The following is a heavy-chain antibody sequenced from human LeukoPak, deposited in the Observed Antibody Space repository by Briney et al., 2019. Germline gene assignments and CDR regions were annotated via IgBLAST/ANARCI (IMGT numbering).Heavy chain of an antibody. CDR3: ARGVEATGYYYYYYMDV. CDR2: IYTSGST. Sequence: PSETLSLTCTVSGGSISSYYWSWIRQPAGKGLEWIGRIYTSGSTNYNPSLKSRVTMSVDTSKNQFSLKLSSVTAADTAVYYCARGVEATGYYYYYYMDVWGKGTTVTVSS. D-gene: IGHD1-14*01. V-gene: IGHV4-4*07. J-gene: IGHJ6*03. CDR1: GGSISSYY.